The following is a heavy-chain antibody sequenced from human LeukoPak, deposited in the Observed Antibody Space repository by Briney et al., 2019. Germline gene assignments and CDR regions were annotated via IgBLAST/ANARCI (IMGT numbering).Heavy chain of an antibody. J-gene: IGHJ4*02. CDR1: GFTFRSYW. Sequence: GGSLRPSCAASGFTFRSYWMYWVRHAPGKGLVWVSRINSDGSTTIYADSVKGRFTISRDNAENTLYLQMNSLRAEDTAVYYCLVAHCGSDCSYWGRGTLVTVSS. V-gene: IGHV3-74*01. CDR3: LVAHCGSDCSY. D-gene: IGHD2-21*02. CDR2: INSDGSTT.